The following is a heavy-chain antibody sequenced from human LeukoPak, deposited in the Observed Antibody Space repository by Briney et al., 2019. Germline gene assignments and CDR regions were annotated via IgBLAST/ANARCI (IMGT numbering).Heavy chain of an antibody. J-gene: IGHJ4*02. Sequence: PGVPLSLFCAPSVLLHSIYAIRWLRHATGEALEGVSDICGSSGHTYYADSVKGRFTISRANSKNTLYLQMNSLRAEDTAVYYCAKVGFSEMEWLLYSDHWGQGTLVTVSS. D-gene: IGHD3-3*01. CDR3: AKVGFSEMEWLLYSDH. V-gene: IGHV3-23*01. CDR2: ICGSSGHT. CDR1: VLLHSIYA.